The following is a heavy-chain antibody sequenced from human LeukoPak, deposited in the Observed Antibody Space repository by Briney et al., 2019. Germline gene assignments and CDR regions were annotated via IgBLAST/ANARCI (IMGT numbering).Heavy chain of an antibody. D-gene: IGHD6-6*01. Sequence: SETLSLTCAVYGGSFSGYYWSWLRQPPGKGLEWIGEINHSGSTNYNPSLKSRVTISVDTSKNQFSLKLSSVTAADTAVYYCARGRRIAARRSWFDPWGQGTLVTVSS. V-gene: IGHV4-34*01. CDR1: GGSFSGYY. CDR2: INHSGST. J-gene: IGHJ5*02. CDR3: ARGRRIAARRSWFDP.